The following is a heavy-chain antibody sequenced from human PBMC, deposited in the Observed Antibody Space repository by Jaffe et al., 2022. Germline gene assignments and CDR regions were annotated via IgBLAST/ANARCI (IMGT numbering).Heavy chain of an antibody. D-gene: IGHD4-17*01. J-gene: IGHJ3*02. Sequence: QVQLVESGGGVVQPGRSLRLSCAASGFTFSSYGMHWVRQAPGKGLEWVAVISYDGSNKYYADSVKGRFTISRDNSKNTLYLQMNSLRAEDTAVYYCAKSPYGLNDAFDIWGQGTMVTVSS. CDR2: ISYDGSNK. CDR3: AKSPYGLNDAFDI. CDR1: GFTFSSYG. V-gene: IGHV3-30*18.